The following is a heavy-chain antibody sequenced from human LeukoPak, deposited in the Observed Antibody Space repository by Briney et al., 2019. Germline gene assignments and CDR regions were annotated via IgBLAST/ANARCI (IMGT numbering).Heavy chain of an antibody. Sequence: PSETLSLTCTVSGGSISSYYWSWIRQPAGKGLEWIGRIYTSGSTNYNPSLKSRVTMSVDTSKNQFSLKLSSVTAADTAVYYCAREIRFLAWLVLVDIWGQGTMVTVSS. V-gene: IGHV4-4*07. CDR3: AREIRFLAWLVLVDI. CDR2: IYTSGST. CDR1: GGSISSYY. J-gene: IGHJ3*02. D-gene: IGHD3-3*01.